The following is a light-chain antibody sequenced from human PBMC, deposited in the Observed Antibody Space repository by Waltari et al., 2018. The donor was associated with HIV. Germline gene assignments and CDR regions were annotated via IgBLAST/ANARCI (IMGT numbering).Light chain of an antibody. J-gene: IGLJ2*01. CDR2: EVS. V-gene: IGLV2-8*01. CDR3: SSFAGNDFFV. CDR1: SNDIGLYNY. Sequence: QSALTQPPSASGSPGETVTISCTGTSNDIGLYNYVSWFQQHPGKVPKFVMFEVSHRPSGVPARFSGSKSGYTASLTVSGLQPDDEADYFCSSFAGNDFFVFGGGTRLTVL.